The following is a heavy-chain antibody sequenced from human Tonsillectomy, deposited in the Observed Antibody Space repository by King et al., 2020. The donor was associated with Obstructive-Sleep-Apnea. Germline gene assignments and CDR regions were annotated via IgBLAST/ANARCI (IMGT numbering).Heavy chain of an antibody. D-gene: IGHD2/OR15-2a*01. CDR2: IRNKANRYAA. CDR3: TMDTSFLYGMDV. Sequence: VQLVESGGGLVQPGGSLKLSCAVSGFTFSGSAMHWVRPASGKGLEWVGRIRNKANRYAAAYPASVKGRFTISRDDSENTAYLQMNSLKTEDTAVYYWTMDTSFLYGMDVWGQGTTVTVSS. CDR1: GFTFSGSA. J-gene: IGHJ6*02. V-gene: IGHV3-73*01.